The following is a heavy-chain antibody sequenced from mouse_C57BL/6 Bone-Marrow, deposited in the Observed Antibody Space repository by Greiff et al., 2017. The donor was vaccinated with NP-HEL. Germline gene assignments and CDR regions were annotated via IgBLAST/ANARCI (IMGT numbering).Heavy chain of an antibody. J-gene: IGHJ2*01. CDR2: INPSNGGT. V-gene: IGHV1-53*01. CDR1: GYTFTSYW. D-gene: IGHD1-1*01. CDR3: TRGSTTVVVDY. Sequence: VQLQQPGTELVKPGASVKLSCKASGYTFTSYWMHWVKQRPGQGLEWIGNINPSNGGTNYNEKFKSKATLTVDKSSSTAYMELSSLTNEDSAVYYCTRGSTTVVVDYWGQGTTLTVSS.